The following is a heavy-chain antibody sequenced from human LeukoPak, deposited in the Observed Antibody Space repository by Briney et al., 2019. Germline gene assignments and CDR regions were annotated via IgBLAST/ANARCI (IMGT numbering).Heavy chain of an antibody. CDR2: IIPIFGTA. CDR1: GDTFSSYA. V-gene: IGHV1-69*06. CDR3: ARGYCSNTSCLNWFDP. Sequence: SVKVSCKASGDTFSSYAISWVRQAPGQGLEWMGGIIPIFGTANYAQKFQGRVTITADISMSTAYMELSSLRSEDTAVYYCARGYCSNTSCLNWFDPWGQGTLVTVSS. D-gene: IGHD2-2*01. J-gene: IGHJ5*02.